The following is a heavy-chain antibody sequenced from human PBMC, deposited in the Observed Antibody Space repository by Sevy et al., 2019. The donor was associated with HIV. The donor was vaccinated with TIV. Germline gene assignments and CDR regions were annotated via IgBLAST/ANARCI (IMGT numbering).Heavy chain of an antibody. V-gene: IGHV1-2*02. CDR2: INPNSGGT. J-gene: IGHJ4*02. CDR1: GYTFTGYY. Sequence: ASVKVSCKASGYTFTGYYMHWVRQAPGQGLEWMGWINPNSGGTNYAQKFQGRVTMTRDTSISTAYMELSRLRSDDTAVYYCAREGASVCGYFDYWGQGTLVTVSS. D-gene: IGHD2-21*01. CDR3: AREGASVCGYFDY.